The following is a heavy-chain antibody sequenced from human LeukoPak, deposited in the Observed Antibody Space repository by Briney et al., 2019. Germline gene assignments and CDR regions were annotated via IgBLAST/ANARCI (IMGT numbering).Heavy chain of an antibody. CDR2: ISHDGGDR. Sequence: PGGSLRLSCAASGFTFSKHAMLWVRRAPGKGLEWVALISHDGGDRFYADSVKGRFTISRDNSKNTVSLQLNTLRTDDTAIYYCAGAAAAFDYWGQGTLVTVPS. D-gene: IGHD6-13*01. CDR1: GFTFSKHA. V-gene: IGHV3-30*04. CDR3: AGAAAAFDY. J-gene: IGHJ4*02.